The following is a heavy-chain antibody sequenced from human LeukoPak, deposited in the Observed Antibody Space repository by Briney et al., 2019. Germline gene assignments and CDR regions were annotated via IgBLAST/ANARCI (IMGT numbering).Heavy chain of an antibody. CDR2: ISGSGGST. J-gene: IGHJ5*02. D-gene: IGHD1-1*01. V-gene: IGHV3-23*01. CDR3: AKENEGWPADWFDP. CDR1: GFTVSSNY. Sequence: PGGSLRLSCAASGFTVSSNYMSWVRQAPGKGLEWVSAISGSGGSTYYADSVKGRFTISRDNSKNTLYLQMNSLRAEDTAVYYCAKENEGWPADWFDPWGQGTLVTVSS.